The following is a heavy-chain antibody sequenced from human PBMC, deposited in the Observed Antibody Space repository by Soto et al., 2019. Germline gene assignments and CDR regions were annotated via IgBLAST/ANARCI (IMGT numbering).Heavy chain of an antibody. CDR3: ASGKGVIIDY. CDR1: GYSISSSYY. Sequence: KPSETLSLTCAVSGYSISSSYYWGWIRQPPGKGLEWIGSINHSGNTFYNPSLKSRVTISVDTSKNQFSLKLSSVTAADTAVYYCASGKGVIIDYWGQGTLVTVSS. J-gene: IGHJ4*02. V-gene: IGHV4-38-2*01. D-gene: IGHD6-13*01. CDR2: INHSGNT.